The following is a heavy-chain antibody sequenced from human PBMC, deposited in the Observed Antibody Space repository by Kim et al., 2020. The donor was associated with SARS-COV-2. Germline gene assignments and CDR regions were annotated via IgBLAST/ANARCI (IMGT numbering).Heavy chain of an antibody. D-gene: IGHD6-19*01. CDR1: GFTFSRRA. CDR2: VNNNNNS. Sequence: GGSLRLSCAASGFTFSRRAMSWVRQVPGKGFEWIASVNNNNNSYYADSVKGRFTVSRDITKDTLYLQMNSLRADDTSLYYCAKDHPSSGWPTFDAWGQGTLVAVSS. V-gene: IGHV3-23*05. J-gene: IGHJ4*02. CDR3: AKDHPSSGWPTFDA.